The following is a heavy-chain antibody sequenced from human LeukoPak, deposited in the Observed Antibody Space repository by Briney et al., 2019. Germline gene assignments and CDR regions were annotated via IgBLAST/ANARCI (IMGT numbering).Heavy chain of an antibody. D-gene: IGHD6-13*01. J-gene: IGHJ6*02. CDR2: IYYSGST. CDR3: ANSLAAADLYYGMDV. Sequence: ASETLSLTCTVSGGSISSGSYYWSWIRQHPGKGLEWIGYIYYSGSTYYNPSLKSRVTISVDTSKNQFSLKLSSVTAADTAVYYCANSLAAADLYYGMDVWSQGTTVTVSS. CDR1: GGSISSGSYY. V-gene: IGHV4-31*03.